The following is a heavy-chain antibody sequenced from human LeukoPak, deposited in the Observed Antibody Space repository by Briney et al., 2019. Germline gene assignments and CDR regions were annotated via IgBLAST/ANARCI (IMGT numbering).Heavy chain of an antibody. V-gene: IGHV1-46*01. Sequence: ASVKVSCKASGYTFTSYYMHWVRQAPGQGLEWMGIINPSGGSTSYAQKFQGRVTMTRDTSTSTVYMELSSLRSEDTAVYYCARAGRSDYYDSSGYPSFYFDYWGQGTPVTVSS. CDR2: INPSGGST. J-gene: IGHJ4*02. D-gene: IGHD3-22*01. CDR3: ARAGRSDYYDSSGYPSFYFDY. CDR1: GYTFTSYY.